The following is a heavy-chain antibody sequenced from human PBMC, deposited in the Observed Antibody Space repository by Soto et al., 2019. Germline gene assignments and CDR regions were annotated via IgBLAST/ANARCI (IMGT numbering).Heavy chain of an antibody. D-gene: IGHD3-10*01. V-gene: IGHV3-7*01. J-gene: IGHJ5*01. CDR3: ASEGSGSGPGFFP. CDR2: IKQDGSDK. CDR1: GFTFSNYW. Sequence: GGSLRLSCAASGFTFSNYWMSWVRQAPGKGLEWVANIKQDGSDKYYSDSVKGRFTISRGNAKNSLYLQMNSLRAEDTAVYYCASEGSGSGPGFFPWGQGTLVTVSS.